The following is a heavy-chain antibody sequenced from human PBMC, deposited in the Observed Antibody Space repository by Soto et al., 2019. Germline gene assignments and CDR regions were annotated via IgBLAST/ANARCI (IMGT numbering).Heavy chain of an antibody. D-gene: IGHD2-21*02. CDR2: IYYSGST. CDR3: ARVAPDLGTWFDP. CDR1: GGSISSGYYY. J-gene: IGHJ5*02. Sequence: PSETLSLTCSASGGSISSGYYYWSWIRQPPGKGLEWIGYIYYSGSTYYNPSLKSRVTISVDTSKNQFSLKLSSVTAADTAVYYCARVAPDLGTWFDPWGQGTLVTVSS. V-gene: IGHV4-30-4*01.